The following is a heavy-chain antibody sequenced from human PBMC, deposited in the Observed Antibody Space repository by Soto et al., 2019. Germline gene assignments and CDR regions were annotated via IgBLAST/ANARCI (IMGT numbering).Heavy chain of an antibody. D-gene: IGHD5-12*01. V-gene: IGHV3-15*01. CDR2: IKGKSDGWTT. Sequence: LRLSCAASGSTFSNVWMNWVRQAPGKGLEWVGRIKGKSDGWTTDYAAPVKGRFIISRDDSKNTLYLQMSSLKTEDTAVYYCTCYYDYYFDNWGQGTLVTVSS. J-gene: IGHJ4*02. CDR1: GSTFSNVW. CDR3: TCYYDYYFDN.